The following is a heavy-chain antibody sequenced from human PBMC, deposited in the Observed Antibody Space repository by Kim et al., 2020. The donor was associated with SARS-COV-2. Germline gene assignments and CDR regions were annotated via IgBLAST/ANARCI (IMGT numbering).Heavy chain of an antibody. Sequence: DYAAPVKGRFTISRDDSKNTLYLQMNSLKTEDTAVYYCTTESGSYDLSDYWGQGTLVTVSS. CDR3: TTESGSYDLSDY. D-gene: IGHD1-26*01. V-gene: IGHV3-15*01. J-gene: IGHJ4*02.